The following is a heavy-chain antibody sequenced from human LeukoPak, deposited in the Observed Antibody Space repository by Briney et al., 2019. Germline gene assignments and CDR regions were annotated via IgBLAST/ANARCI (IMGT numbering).Heavy chain of an antibody. J-gene: IGHJ4*02. CDR2: INLNSGGT. D-gene: IGHD6-13*01. Sequence: ASVKVSCKASGYTFTDYYMHWLRQAPGQGLEWMGWINLNSGGTKLAQRFQGRVTMTRDTSITTGQMELTRLTSDDAAVYYRARDSAALPGAYFDYWGQGTLVTVSS. V-gene: IGHV1-2*02. CDR1: GYTFTDYY. CDR3: ARDSAALPGAYFDY.